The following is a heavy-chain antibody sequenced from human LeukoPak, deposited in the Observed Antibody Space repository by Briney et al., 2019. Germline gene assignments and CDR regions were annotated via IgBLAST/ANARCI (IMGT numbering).Heavy chain of an antibody. V-gene: IGHV3-7*03. CDR2: IKQDGSEK. Sequence: GGSLRLSCAASGFTFSSYWMSWVRQAPGKGLEWVANIKQDGSEKYYVDSVKGRFTISRDNSKNTLYLQMNSLRAEDTAVYYCAKDHPQGPQIDYWGQGTLVTVSS. J-gene: IGHJ4*02. CDR1: GFTFSSYW. CDR3: AKDHPQGPQIDY.